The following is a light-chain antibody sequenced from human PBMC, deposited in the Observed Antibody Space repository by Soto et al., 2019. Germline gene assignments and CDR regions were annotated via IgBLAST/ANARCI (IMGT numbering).Light chain of an antibody. V-gene: IGKV3-15*01. CDR3: QQYNTWPLIT. Sequence: EILMTQSPGTLSVSPGERATLSCRASQTVSRHLAWYQQKPGQAPRLLIFGASTRATGIPDRFSGSGSGTDFTLTISSLQSEDFAVYYCQQYNTWPLITFGPGTRLEIK. CDR2: GAS. J-gene: IGKJ5*01. CDR1: QTVSRH.